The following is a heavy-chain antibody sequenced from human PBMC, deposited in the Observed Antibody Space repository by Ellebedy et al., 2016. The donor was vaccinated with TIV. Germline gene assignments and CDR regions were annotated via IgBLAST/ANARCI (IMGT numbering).Heavy chain of an antibody. CDR3: AKSQGIAVAATYYYYGMDV. V-gene: IGHV3-23*01. CDR1: GFTFSSYW. CDR2: ISGSGIST. D-gene: IGHD6-19*01. Sequence: GESLKISCAASGFTFSSYWMHWVRQAPGKGLEWVSAISGSGISTYYADSVKGRFTISRDNSKNTLYLQMNSLRAEDTAVYYCAKSQGIAVAATYYYYGMDVWGQGTTVTVSS. J-gene: IGHJ6*02.